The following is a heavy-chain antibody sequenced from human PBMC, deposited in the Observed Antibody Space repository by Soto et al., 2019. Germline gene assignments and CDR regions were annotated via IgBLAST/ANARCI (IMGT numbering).Heavy chain of an antibody. CDR3: ARDLSGRVTSNWFDP. V-gene: IGHV3-30-3*01. CDR1: GFTFSSYA. CDR2: ISYDGSNK. Sequence: QVQLVESGGGVVQPGRSLRLSCAASGFTFSSYAMHWVRQDPGKGLEWVAVISYDGSNKYYADSVKGRFTISRDNSKNTLYLQMNSLRAEDTAVYYCARDLSGRVTSNWFDPWGQGTLVTVSS. D-gene: IGHD3-3*01. J-gene: IGHJ5*02.